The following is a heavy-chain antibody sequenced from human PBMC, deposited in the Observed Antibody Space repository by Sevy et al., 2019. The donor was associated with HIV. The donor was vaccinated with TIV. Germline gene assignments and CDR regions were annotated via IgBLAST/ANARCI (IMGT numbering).Heavy chain of an antibody. CDR3: ARDGGYDSRGYDLSNY. J-gene: IGHJ4*02. CDR2: ISHDGSNT. D-gene: IGHD3-22*01. Sequence: GGSLRLSCAASGFTFTTYAMHWVRQAPGKGLEWVAVISHDGSNTYYAYSVKGRFTISRDSSKNTLYLQMNSLRAEDTAVYFCARDGGYDSRGYDLSNYWGQGTLVTVSS. CDR1: GFTFTTYA. V-gene: IGHV3-30-3*01.